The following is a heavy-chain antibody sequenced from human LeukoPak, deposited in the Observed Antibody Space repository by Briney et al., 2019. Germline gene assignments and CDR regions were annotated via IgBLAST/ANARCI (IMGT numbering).Heavy chain of an antibody. CDR1: GFTFSSFA. CDR2: ISYDGSGK. J-gene: IGHJ4*02. Sequence: GGSLRLSCAASGFTFSSFAMHWVRQAPGKGLEWVAVISYDGSGKYYADSVKGRFTISRDKSKNTVYLQMNSLRAEDTAVYYCANLYYYESSVDYWGQGTLVTVSS. V-gene: IGHV3-30-3*01. D-gene: IGHD3-22*01. CDR3: ANLYYYESSVDY.